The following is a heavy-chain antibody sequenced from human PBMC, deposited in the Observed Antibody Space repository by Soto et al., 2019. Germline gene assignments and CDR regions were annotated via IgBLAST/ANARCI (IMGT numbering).Heavy chain of an antibody. CDR2: IYPGDSDT. CDR1: GYSFTSYW. J-gene: IGHJ6*02. CDR3: ARAFHYYGSGSYYNPYYYYGMDV. V-gene: IGHV5-51*01. D-gene: IGHD3-10*01. Sequence: PGESLKISCKGSGYSFTSYWIGWVRQMPGKGLEWMGIIYPGDSDTRYSPSFQGQVTISADKSISTAYLQWSSLKASDTAMYYWARAFHYYGSGSYYNPYYYYGMDVWGQGTTVTVSS.